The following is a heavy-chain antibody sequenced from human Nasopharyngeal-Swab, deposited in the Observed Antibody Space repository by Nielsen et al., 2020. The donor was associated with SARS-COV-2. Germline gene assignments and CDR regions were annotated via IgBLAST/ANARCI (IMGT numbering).Heavy chain of an antibody. Sequence: ASVKVSCKASGYTFTGYYMHWVRQAPGQGLEWMGRINPNSGGTNYAQKFQGRVTMTRDTSISTAYMELSRLRSDDTAVYYCARVRAVAGYYYYYGMDVWGQGTTVTVSS. CDR1: GYTFTGYY. J-gene: IGHJ6*02. D-gene: IGHD6-19*01. V-gene: IGHV1-2*06. CDR3: ARVRAVAGYYYYYGMDV. CDR2: INPNSGGT.